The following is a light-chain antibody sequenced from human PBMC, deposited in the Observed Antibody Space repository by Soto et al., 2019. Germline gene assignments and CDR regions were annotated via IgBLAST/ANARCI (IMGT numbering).Light chain of an antibody. V-gene: IGKV3-15*01. Sequence: EIVMTQSPATLSVSPGERATLSCRASQSVNSNLAWYQQKPGQAPRLLIYGASTRATGIPARFSGGGSGTEVTLTISSLQSEDFAVFYCQQYINWPSTFGQGTKLETK. CDR3: QQYINWPST. CDR1: QSVNSN. CDR2: GAS. J-gene: IGKJ2*01.